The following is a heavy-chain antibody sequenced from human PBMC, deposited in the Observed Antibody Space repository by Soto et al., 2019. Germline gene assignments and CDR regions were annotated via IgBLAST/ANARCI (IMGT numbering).Heavy chain of an antibody. J-gene: IGHJ3*02. V-gene: IGHV3-9*01. CDR3: VKEQNLVNGEEAFDT. CDR1: GFTFEDCA. CDR2: ISWHSRNI. D-gene: IGHD2-8*01. Sequence: GGSLRLSCAASGFTFEDCAMHWARRAPGRGLEWVSGISWHSRNIDYANSVKGRFTISRDNARNSLYLQMNRLRPEDTALYYCVKEQNLVNGEEAFDTWGQGTMVTVSS.